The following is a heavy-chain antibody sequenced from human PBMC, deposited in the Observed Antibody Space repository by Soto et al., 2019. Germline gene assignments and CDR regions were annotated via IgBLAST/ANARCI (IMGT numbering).Heavy chain of an antibody. CDR1: GGSFSGYY. Sequence: SETLSLTCAVYGGSFSGYYWSWIRRPPGKGLEWIGEIYHGGSTDYNPSLKSRVTISLDTSKNQFSLKLTSVTAADTAVYYCARHCSNGVCYKAFDYWGQGALVTVSS. D-gene: IGHD2-8*01. V-gene: IGHV4-34*01. CDR3: ARHCSNGVCYKAFDY. CDR2: IYHGGST. J-gene: IGHJ4*02.